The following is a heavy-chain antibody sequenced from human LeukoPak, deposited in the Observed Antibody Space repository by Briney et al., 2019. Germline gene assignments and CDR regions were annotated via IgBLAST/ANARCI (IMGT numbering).Heavy chain of an antibody. CDR2: ISWDGGST. Sequence: GGSLRLSCAASGFTFDDYAMHWVRQAPGKGLEWVSLISWDGGSTYYADSVKGRFTISRDNSKNSLYLQMNSLRAEDTALYYCAKEMATIKDYYYGMDVWGQGTTVTVSS. CDR3: AKEMATIKDYYYGMDV. CDR1: GFTFDDYA. J-gene: IGHJ6*02. V-gene: IGHV3-43D*03. D-gene: IGHD5-24*01.